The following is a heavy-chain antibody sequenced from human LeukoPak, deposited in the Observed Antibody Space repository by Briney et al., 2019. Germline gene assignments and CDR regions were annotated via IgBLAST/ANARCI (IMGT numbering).Heavy chain of an antibody. J-gene: IGHJ4*02. Sequence: GGSLRLSCAASGFTFSSYAMSWVRRAPGKGLEWVSAISGSGGSTYYADSVKGRFTISRDNSKNTLYLQMNSLRAEDTAVYYCAKDYYDSSGYYYAHWGQGTLVTVSS. CDR3: AKDYYDSSGYYYAH. CDR1: GFTFSSYA. V-gene: IGHV3-23*01. D-gene: IGHD3-22*01. CDR2: ISGSGGST.